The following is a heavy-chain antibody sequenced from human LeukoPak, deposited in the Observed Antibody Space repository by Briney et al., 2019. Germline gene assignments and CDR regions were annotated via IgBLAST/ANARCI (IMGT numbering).Heavy chain of an antibody. D-gene: IGHD6-19*01. CDR3: ARAGYSSGWSEDY. J-gene: IGHJ4*02. Sequence: GGSLRLSCAASGFTFSSYAMHWVRQAPGKGLEWVAVISYDGSNKYYADSVKGRFTISRDNSKNTLYLQMNSLRAEDTAVYYCARAGYSSGWSEDYWGQGTLVTVST. CDR2: ISYDGSNK. CDR1: GFTFSSYA. V-gene: IGHV3-30*04.